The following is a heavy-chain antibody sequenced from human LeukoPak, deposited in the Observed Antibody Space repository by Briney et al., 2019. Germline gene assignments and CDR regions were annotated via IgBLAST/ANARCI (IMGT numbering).Heavy chain of an antibody. CDR3: AKGYSGYDEGEIDY. Sequence: GGSLRLSCAASGFTFSSYGMSWVRQAPGKGLEWVSTISDSLGSTYYADSVKGRFTVSRDDSKNTLYLQMNSLRAEDTALYYCAKGYSGYDEGEIDYWGQGTLVTVSS. CDR1: GFTFSSYG. CDR2: ISDSLGST. D-gene: IGHD5-12*01. J-gene: IGHJ4*02. V-gene: IGHV3-23*01.